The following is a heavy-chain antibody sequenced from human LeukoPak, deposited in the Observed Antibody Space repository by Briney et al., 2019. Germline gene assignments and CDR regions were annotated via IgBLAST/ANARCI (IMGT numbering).Heavy chain of an antibody. V-gene: IGHV3-23*01. D-gene: IGHD5-12*01. CDR1: GFTFSSYA. Sequence: PGGSLRLSCAASGFTFSSYAMSWVRQAPGMGLEWVSAISGSIGSTYYADSVKGRFTISRDNSKNTLYLEMNSLRAEDTALYYCAKDVRSGWLQAFDLWGRGTLVTVSS. J-gene: IGHJ2*01. CDR2: ISGSIGST. CDR3: AKDVRSGWLQAFDL.